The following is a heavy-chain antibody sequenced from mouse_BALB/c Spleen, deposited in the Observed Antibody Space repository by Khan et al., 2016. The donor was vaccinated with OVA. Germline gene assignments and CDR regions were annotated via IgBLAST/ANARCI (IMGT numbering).Heavy chain of an antibody. J-gene: IGHJ2*01. V-gene: IGHV1-20*02. D-gene: IGHD1-1*01. CDR1: GYSFTGYF. Sequence: VQLKESGPELVKPGASVKISCKASGYSFTGYFMNWVMQSHGKSLEWIGRINPHIGETFYNQKFKRKATLTVDESSSTAHMELRSLASEDSAVYYFASIYRSDFDYWGQGTTLTVSS. CDR2: INPHIGET. CDR3: ASIYRSDFDY.